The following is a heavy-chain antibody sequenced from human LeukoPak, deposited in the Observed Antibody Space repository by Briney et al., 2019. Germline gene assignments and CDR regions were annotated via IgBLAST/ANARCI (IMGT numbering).Heavy chain of an antibody. Sequence: PSETLSLTCTVSGGSISSSSYYWGWIRQPPGKGLEWIGSIYYSGSTYYNPSLKSRVTISVDTSKNQFSLKLSSVTAADTAVYYCARDSSGYSYGTDYWGQGTLVTVSS. CDR1: GGSISSSSYY. CDR3: ARDSSGYSYGTDY. CDR2: IYYSGST. D-gene: IGHD5-18*01. V-gene: IGHV4-39*07. J-gene: IGHJ4*02.